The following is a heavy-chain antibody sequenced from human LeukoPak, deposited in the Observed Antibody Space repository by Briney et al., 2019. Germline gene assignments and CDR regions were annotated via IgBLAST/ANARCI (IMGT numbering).Heavy chain of an antibody. CDR1: GYSISSGYY. CDR3: ATVGRRSYYYDSSGSPPDY. Sequence: SETLSLTCTVSGYSISSGYYWGWIRQPPGKGLKWIGSIYHSGSTYYNPSLKSRVTISVDTSKNQFSLKLSSVTAADTAVYYCATVGRRSYYYDSSGSPPDYWGQGTLVTVSS. D-gene: IGHD3-22*01. J-gene: IGHJ4*02. CDR2: IYHSGST. V-gene: IGHV4-38-2*02.